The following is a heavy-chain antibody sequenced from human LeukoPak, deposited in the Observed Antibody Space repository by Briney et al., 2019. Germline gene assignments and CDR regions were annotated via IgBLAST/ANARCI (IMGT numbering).Heavy chain of an antibody. CDR3: ATPYCSGGSCYSGDLIYYYYGMDV. CDR2: INPNGGGT. CDR1: GYTFSNYY. J-gene: IGHJ6*02. D-gene: IGHD2-15*01. V-gene: IGHV1-2*02. Sequence: ASVKVSCKASGYTFSNYYVHWVRQAPGQGLEWVAWINPNGGGTNYAQNLQGRVTMTRDTSISTAYMELSRLRSDDTAVYYCATPYCSGGSCYSGDLIYYYYGMDVWGQGTTVTVSS.